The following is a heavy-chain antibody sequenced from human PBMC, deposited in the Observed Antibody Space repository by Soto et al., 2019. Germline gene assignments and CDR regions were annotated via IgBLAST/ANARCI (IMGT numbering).Heavy chain of an antibody. CDR3: ARGYCSGGSCYAFDI. V-gene: IGHV1-2*04. J-gene: IGHJ3*02. D-gene: IGHD2-15*01. Sequence: QVPLVQSGAEVKKPGASVKVSCKASGYTFSGYYVHWVRQAPGQGLEWMGWINPNSGGIKYAQKFQGWVTMTRDTSISTAYMELSRLKSDDTAVYYCARGYCSGGSCYAFDIWGQGTMVTVSS. CDR2: INPNSGGI. CDR1: GYTFSGYY.